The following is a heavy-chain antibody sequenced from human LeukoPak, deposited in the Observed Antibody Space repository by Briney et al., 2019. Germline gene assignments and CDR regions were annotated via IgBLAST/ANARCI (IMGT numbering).Heavy chain of an antibody. CDR2: ISGDGGST. J-gene: IGHJ6*03. Sequence: GGSLRLSCAASGFTFDDYAMHWVRQAPGKGLEWVSLISGDGGSTYYADSVKGRFTISRDNSKNSLYLQMNSLRTEDTALYYCARSSQYNWNYALHYYYYMDVWGKGTTVTVSS. D-gene: IGHD1-7*01. CDR1: GFTFDDYA. V-gene: IGHV3-43*02. CDR3: ARSSQYNWNYALHYYYYMDV.